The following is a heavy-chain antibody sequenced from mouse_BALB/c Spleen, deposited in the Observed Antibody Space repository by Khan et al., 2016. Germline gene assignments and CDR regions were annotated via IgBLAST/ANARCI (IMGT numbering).Heavy chain of an antibody. D-gene: IGHD1-1*01. CDR2: INTNTGEP. Sequence: QIQLVQSGPELKKPGETVKISCKASGYTFTNYGMNWVKQAPGKGLKWMGWINTNTGEPTYAEEIKGRFASSVETSARTAYLQINTLENEDTATYFCAEDYYGSNWFAYWGQGTLVTVSA. CDR1: GYTFTNYG. V-gene: IGHV9-3*02. J-gene: IGHJ3*01. CDR3: AEDYYGSNWFAY.